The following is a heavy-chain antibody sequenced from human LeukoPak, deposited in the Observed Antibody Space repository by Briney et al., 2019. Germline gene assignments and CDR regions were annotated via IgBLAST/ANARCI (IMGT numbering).Heavy chain of an antibody. CDR1: GYSFTSYW. J-gene: IGHJ4*02. CDR2: IYPGDSDT. V-gene: IGHV5-51*01. CDR3: ARLGVYYDSSGYYFFDY. D-gene: IGHD3-22*01. Sequence: GESLKFSCKGSGYSFTSYWIGWVRQMPGKGLEWMGIIYPGDSDTRYSPSFQGQVTISADKSISTSYLQWSSLKASDTAMYYCARLGVYYDSSGYYFFDYWGQGTLVTVSS.